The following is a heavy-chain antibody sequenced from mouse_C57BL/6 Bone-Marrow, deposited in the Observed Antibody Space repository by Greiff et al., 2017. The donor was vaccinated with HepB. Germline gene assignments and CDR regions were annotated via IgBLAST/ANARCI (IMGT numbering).Heavy chain of an antibody. J-gene: IGHJ1*03. CDR2: IYPRSGNT. CDR1: GYTFTSYG. CDR3: ARREYYYGSSFWYFDV. D-gene: IGHD1-1*01. Sequence: VQLQQSGAELARPGASVKLSCKASGYTFTSYGISWVKQSTGQGLEWIGEIYPRSGNTYYNEKFKGKATLTADKSSSTAYMELRSLTSEDSAVYFCARREYYYGSSFWYFDVWGTGTTVTVSS. V-gene: IGHV1-81*01.